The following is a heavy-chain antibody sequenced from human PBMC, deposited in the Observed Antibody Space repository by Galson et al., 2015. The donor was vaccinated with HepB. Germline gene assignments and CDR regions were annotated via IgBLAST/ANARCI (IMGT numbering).Heavy chain of an antibody. CDR3: SKGFDY. J-gene: IGHJ4*02. CDR2: IYYRGST. CDR1: GGSLSMVGYY. V-gene: IGHV4-31*03. Sequence: TLSLACTVSGGSLSMVGYYWSWLLQHPGKGLEWIGYIYYRGSTYYNPSLKRRVTISVETSKNKFCLNLSSVTAAVPDVYYCSKGFDYWGQGTLVTVSS.